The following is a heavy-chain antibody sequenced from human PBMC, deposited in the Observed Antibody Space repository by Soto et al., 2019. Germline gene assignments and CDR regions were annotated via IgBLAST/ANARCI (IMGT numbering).Heavy chain of an antibody. Sequence: SVKVSCKASGGTFSSYAISWVRQAPGQGLEWMGGIIPIFGNTKYSQKFQGRVTITRDTSASTAYTELSSLRSDDTAVYYCAREGNQYYDILTGYYPGPFDYWGQGTLVTVS. CDR2: IIPIFGNT. D-gene: IGHD3-9*01. J-gene: IGHJ4*02. V-gene: IGHV1-69*05. CDR3: AREGNQYYDILTGYYPGPFDY. CDR1: GGTFSSYA.